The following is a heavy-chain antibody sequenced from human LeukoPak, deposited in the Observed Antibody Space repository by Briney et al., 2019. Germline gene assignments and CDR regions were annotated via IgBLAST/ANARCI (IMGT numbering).Heavy chain of an antibody. J-gene: IGHJ4*02. CDR3: ARGYGSGSYYTLYYFDY. CDR2: IYYSGST. CDR1: GGSMSSYY. D-gene: IGHD3-10*01. Sequence: SETLSLTCTVSGGSMSSYYWSWIRQPPGKGLEWIGYIYYSGSTNYNPALKSRVTISLDTSKNQFSLKLSSVTAADTAVYYCARGYGSGSYYTLYYFDYWGQGTLVTVSS. V-gene: IGHV4-59*12.